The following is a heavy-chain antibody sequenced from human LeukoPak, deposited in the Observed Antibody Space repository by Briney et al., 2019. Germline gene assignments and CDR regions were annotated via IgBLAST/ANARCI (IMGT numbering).Heavy chain of an antibody. CDR2: IKEDGSEK. CDR3: VKVAKYYYGSETYYFFEH. D-gene: IGHD3-10*01. V-gene: IGHV3-7*01. J-gene: IGHJ6*04. Sequence: PGGSLRLSCAASGFTFSSYAMHWVRQAPGKGLEWVANIKEDGSEKNYVDSVKGRFTISRDNAKNSLDLQMNSLRVEDTGIYYCVKVAKYYYGSETYYFFEHWGKGTPVTASS. CDR1: GFTFSSYA.